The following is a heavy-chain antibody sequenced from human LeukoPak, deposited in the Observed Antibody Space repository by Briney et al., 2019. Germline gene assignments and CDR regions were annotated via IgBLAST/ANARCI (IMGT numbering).Heavy chain of an antibody. V-gene: IGHV4-59*11. D-gene: IGHD3-22*01. CDR1: GGSIRSHY. J-gene: IGHJ6*03. Sequence: KPSETLSLTCTVSGGSIRSHYWGWIRQPPGKGLEWIGYIYSSGSTKYNPSLKNRVTISVETSKNQFSLKLSSVTAADTAVYYCARVSSWGDGYGDYYYNTDVWDKGTTVTVSS. CDR2: IYSSGST. CDR3: ARVSSWGDGYGDYYYNTDV.